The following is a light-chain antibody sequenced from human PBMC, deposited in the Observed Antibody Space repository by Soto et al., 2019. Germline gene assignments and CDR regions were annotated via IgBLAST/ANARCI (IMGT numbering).Light chain of an antibody. Sequence: SYVLAQPPSQSAPPGQTPSVSCGGDYIETKGVHGYQQKPGQAPVLVVYDDSARPSGIPGRFSGSTSGNTATLTISRVEAGDEADYYCQVWDSSSDHEVFATGTRVT. CDR2: DDS. V-gene: IGLV3-21*02. CDR3: QVWDSSSDHEV. CDR1: YIETKG. J-gene: IGLJ1*01.